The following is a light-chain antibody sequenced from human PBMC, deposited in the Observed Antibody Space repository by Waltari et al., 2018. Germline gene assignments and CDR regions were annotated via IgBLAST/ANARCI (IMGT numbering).Light chain of an antibody. V-gene: IGKV1-8*01. CDR3: QQYYSYPPIT. CDR1: QGISSY. Sequence: AIRMTQSPSSFPASTGDRVTITCRASQGISSYLAWYQQKPGKAPKLLIYAASTLQSGVPSRFSGSGSGTDFTLTISCLQSEDFATYYCQQYYSYPPITFGQGTKVEIK. CDR2: AAS. J-gene: IGKJ1*01.